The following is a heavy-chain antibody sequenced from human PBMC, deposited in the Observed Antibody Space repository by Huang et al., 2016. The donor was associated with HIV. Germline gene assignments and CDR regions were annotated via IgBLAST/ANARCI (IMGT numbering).Heavy chain of an antibody. J-gene: IGHJ3*02. D-gene: IGHD3-22*01. CDR1: GGSITSSSYY. CDR3: ARHFSYYDSSGYTPWDAFDI. Sequence: QLQLQGSGPGLVKPSETLSLTCTVSGGSITSSSYYWGWIRQPPGKGLEWVGSIDYSGRTDYNPSPKSRVTVSVDTSKNQFSLKLSSVTAADTAVYYCARHFSYYDSSGYTPWDAFDIWGQGTMVTVSS. V-gene: IGHV4-39*01. CDR2: IDYSGRT.